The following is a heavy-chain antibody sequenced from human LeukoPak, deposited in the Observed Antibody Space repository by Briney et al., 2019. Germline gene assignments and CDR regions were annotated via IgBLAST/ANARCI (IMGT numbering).Heavy chain of an antibody. V-gene: IGHV1-18*01. D-gene: IGHD1-1*01. CDR1: GYTFTSYG. J-gene: IGHJ5*02. CDR3: ARDQLSRGVWFDP. Sequence: ASVTVSCKASGYTFTSYGISWVRQAPGQGLEWMGWISAYNGNTNYAQKLQGRVTMTTDTSTRTAYMELRSLRSDDTAVYYCARDQLSRGVWFDPWGQGTLVTVSS. CDR2: ISAYNGNT.